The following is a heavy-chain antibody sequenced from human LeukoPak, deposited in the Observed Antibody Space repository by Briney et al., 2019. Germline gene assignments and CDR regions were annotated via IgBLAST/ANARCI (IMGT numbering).Heavy chain of an antibody. D-gene: IGHD2-2*01. J-gene: IGHJ3*02. CDR2: ISAYNGNT. CDR3: ARDRVPAAIVPDAFDI. CDR1: GYTFTSYG. Sequence: GASVKVSCKASGYTFTSYGISWVRQAPGQGLEWMGWISAYNGNTNYAQKLQGRVTMTTDTSTSTAYMELRSLRSDDTAVYYCARDRVPAAIVPDAFDIWGQGTMVTVSS. V-gene: IGHV1-18*01.